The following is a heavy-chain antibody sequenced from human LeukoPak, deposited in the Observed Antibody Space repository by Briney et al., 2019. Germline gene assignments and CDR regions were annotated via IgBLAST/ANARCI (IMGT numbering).Heavy chain of an antibody. V-gene: IGHV3-53*01. D-gene: IGHD3-10*01. J-gene: IGHJ4*02. Sequence: GGSLRLSCAASGFSVSSNYMNWVRQAPGKGLEWDSVIYSDGRTYYADSVKGRFTISRHISKHTLFLEMTSLRAEDTAVYYCAKVKGWYGEGYFDYWGQGTLVTVSS. CDR3: AKVKGWYGEGYFDY. CDR1: GFSVSSNY. CDR2: IYSDGRT.